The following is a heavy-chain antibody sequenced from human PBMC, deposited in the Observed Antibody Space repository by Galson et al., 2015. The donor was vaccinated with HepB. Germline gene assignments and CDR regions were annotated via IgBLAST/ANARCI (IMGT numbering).Heavy chain of an antibody. Sequence: SLRLSCAASGFTFSSYSMNWVRQAPGKGLEWVSSISSSSSYIYYADSVKGRFTISRDNAKNSLYLQMNSLRAEDTAVYYCARSEDYGDYLDYWGQVTLVTVSS. CDR1: GFTFSSYS. D-gene: IGHD4-17*01. V-gene: IGHV3-21*01. CDR3: ARSEDYGDYLDY. J-gene: IGHJ4*02. CDR2: ISSSSSYI.